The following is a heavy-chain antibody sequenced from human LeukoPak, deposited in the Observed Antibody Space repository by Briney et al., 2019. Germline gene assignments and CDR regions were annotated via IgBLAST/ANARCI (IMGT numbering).Heavy chain of an antibody. J-gene: IGHJ4*02. Sequence: PSETLSLTCIVSGGSINNKNNNWGWIRQSPGKGLEWVGSVDYSGNTDYNPSLKSRADISADTSKNQFSLRLTSVTAADKAFYYCARHMLGYYGSGSSYTPFDSWGQGTLVTVTS. CDR1: GGSINNKNNN. CDR2: VDYSGNT. V-gene: IGHV4-39*01. CDR3: ARHMLGYYGSGSSYTPFDS. D-gene: IGHD3-10*01.